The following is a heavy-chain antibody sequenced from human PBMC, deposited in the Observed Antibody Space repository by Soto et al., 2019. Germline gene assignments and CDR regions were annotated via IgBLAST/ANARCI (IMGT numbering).Heavy chain of an antibody. Sequence: GESLKISCAASGFTFSSYSMNWVRQAPGKGLEWVSSISSSSSYIYYADSVKGRFTISRDNAKNSLYLQMNSLRAEYTAVYYCARDYSGSPMYYDYIWGSYRLYYFDYWGQGTLVTVSS. D-gene: IGHD3-16*01. CDR2: ISSSSSYI. CDR1: GFTFSSYS. V-gene: IGHV3-21*01. J-gene: IGHJ4*02. CDR3: ARDYSGSPMYYDYIWGSYRLYYFDY.